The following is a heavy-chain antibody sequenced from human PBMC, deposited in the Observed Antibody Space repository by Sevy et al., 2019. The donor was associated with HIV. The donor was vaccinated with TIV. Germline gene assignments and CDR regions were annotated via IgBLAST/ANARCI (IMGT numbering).Heavy chain of an antibody. CDR1: GGSVSSGDYY. J-gene: IGHJ4*02. D-gene: IGHD6-13*01. Sequence: SETLSLTCAVSGGSVSSGDYYWSWIRQPPGKGLEWIGYISYIGSTNYSPSLKSRVTISVDTSRNQFALKLNSVTAAETAVYYCVRDRIAAAGGYFDYWGQGTLVTVSS. V-gene: IGHV4-61*08. CDR3: VRDRIAAAGGYFDY. CDR2: ISYIGST.